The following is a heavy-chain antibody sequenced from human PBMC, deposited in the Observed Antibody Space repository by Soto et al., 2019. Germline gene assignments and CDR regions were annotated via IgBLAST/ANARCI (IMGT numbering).Heavy chain of an antibody. J-gene: IGHJ4*02. Sequence: EVQLVESGGGLVQPGGSLRLSCAASGFTFSSCWMHWVRQAPGKGLVWVSRINSDGSTTSYTDSVKGRFTISRDNAKNTLDLQMNSLRAEDTAVYYWARVGYGSGSYHFDYWGQGTLVTVSS. CDR3: ARVGYGSGSYHFDY. CDR2: INSDGSTT. CDR1: GFTFSSCW. D-gene: IGHD3-10*01. V-gene: IGHV3-74*01.